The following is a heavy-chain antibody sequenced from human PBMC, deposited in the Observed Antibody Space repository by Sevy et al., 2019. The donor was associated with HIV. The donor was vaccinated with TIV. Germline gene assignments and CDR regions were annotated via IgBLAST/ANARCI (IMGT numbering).Heavy chain of an antibody. Sequence: GGSLRLSCAASGFTFSSYAMSWVRQAPGKGLEWVSTIRGSGGSTYYADSVKGRFTISRDNSKNTLYLQMNSLRAEDTGVYYCHGDYGSSQLASYYYDGMDDWGQGTTVTVSS. J-gene: IGHJ6*02. V-gene: IGHV3-23*01. CDR2: IRGSGGST. D-gene: IGHD2-2*01. CDR3: HGDYGSSQLASYYYDGMDD. CDR1: GFTFSSYA.